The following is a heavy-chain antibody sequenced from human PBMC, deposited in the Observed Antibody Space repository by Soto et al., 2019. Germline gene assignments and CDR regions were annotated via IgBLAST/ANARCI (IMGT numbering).Heavy chain of an antibody. V-gene: IGHV1-18*01. D-gene: IGHD1-7*01. J-gene: IGHJ3*02. CDR2: ISAYNGNT. CDR1: GYTFTSYG. CDR3: ARGAPGTTYDAYDI. Sequence: ASVKVSCKASGYTFTSYGISWVRQAPGQGLEWMGWISAYNGNTNYAQKLQGRVTMTTDTSTSTAYMELRSLRSDDTAMYYCARGAPGTTYDAYDIWGQGTMVTVSS.